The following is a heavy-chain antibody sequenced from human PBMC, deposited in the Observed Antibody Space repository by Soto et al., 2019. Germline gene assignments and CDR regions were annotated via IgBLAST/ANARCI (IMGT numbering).Heavy chain of an antibody. CDR1: GYTFTGYY. J-gene: IGHJ3*02. V-gene: IGHV1-2*04. Sequence: GASVKLSCKASGYTFTGYYMHCVRQAPGQGLEWMGWINPNSGGTNYAQKFQGWVTMTRDTSISTAYMELSRLRSDDTAVYYCARGKAAAFDIWGQGTMVTVSS. D-gene: IGHD2-15*01. CDR3: ARGKAAAFDI. CDR2: INPNSGGT.